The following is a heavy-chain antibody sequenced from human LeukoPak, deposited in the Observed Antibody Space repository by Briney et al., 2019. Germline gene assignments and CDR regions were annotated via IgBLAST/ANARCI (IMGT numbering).Heavy chain of an antibody. CDR3: ARVFPPAGYCSSTSCGGVDY. CDR1: GYTFTGYY. J-gene: IGHJ4*02. V-gene: IGHV1-2*02. CDR2: INPNSGGT. Sequence: ASVKVSCKASGYTFTGYYMHWVRQAPGQGLEWMGWINPNSGGTSYAQKSQGRVTMTRDTSISTAYMELSRLRSDDTAVYYCARVFPPAGYCSSTSCGGVDYWGQGTLVTVSS. D-gene: IGHD2-2*01.